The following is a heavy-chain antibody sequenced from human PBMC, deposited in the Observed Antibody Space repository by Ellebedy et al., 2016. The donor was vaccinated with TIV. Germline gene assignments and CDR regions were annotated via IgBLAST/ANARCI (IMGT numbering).Heavy chain of an antibody. CDR2: IKQDGSEK. D-gene: IGHD2-21*01. CDR1: GFTFSTYW. Sequence: GESLKISCAASGFTFSTYWMHWVRQAPGKGLEWVANIKQDGSEKYYVDSVKGRFTISRDNAKNSLYLQMNSLRAEDTAVYYCARQLGGGGAYWGQGTLVTVSS. CDR3: ARQLGGGGAY. V-gene: IGHV3-7*01. J-gene: IGHJ4*02.